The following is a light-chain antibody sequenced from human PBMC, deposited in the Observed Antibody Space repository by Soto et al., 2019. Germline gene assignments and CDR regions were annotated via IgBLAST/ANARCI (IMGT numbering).Light chain of an antibody. CDR2: DAS. J-gene: IGKJ4*01. V-gene: IGKV1-5*01. CDR3: QQYNSYPT. CDR1: QSISSW. Sequence: DIQMTQSPSTLSASVGYRVTITCRASQSISSWLAWYQQKPGKAPKLLIYDASSVESGVPSRFSGSGTGTEFTLTISSLQPDDFATYYCQQYNSYPTCGGGTKVEI.